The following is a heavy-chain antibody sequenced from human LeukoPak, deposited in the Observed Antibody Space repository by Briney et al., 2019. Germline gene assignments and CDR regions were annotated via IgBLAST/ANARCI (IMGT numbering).Heavy chain of an antibody. D-gene: IGHD2-15*01. Sequence: SVKVPCKASGGTFSSYAISWVRQAPGQGLEWMGGIIPIFGTANYAQKFQGRVTITADESTSTAYMELSSLRSEDTAVYYCARSVSGGSSPYYYYYGMDVWGQGTTVTVSS. CDR2: IIPIFGTA. CDR3: ARSVSGGSSPYYYYYGMDV. V-gene: IGHV1-69*13. CDR1: GGTFSSYA. J-gene: IGHJ6*02.